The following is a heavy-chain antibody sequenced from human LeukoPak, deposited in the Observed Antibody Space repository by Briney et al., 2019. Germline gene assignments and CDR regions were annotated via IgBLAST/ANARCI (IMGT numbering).Heavy chain of an antibody. CDR1: GFTFSSYW. J-gene: IGHJ4*02. CDR2: IKQDGSEK. CDR3: ASVRIQLWSGDFDY. D-gene: IGHD5-18*01. V-gene: IGHV3-7*01. Sequence: PGGSLRLSCAASGFTFSSYWMSWVRQAPGKGLEWVANIKQDGSEKYYVDSVKGRFTISRDNAMNSLYLQMNSLRAEDTAVYYCASVRIQLWSGDFDYWGQGTLVTVSS.